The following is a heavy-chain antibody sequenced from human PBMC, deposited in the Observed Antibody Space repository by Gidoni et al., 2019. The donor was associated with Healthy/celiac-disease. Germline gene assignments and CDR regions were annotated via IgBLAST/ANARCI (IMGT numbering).Heavy chain of an antibody. D-gene: IGHD3-22*01. Sequence: EVQLLESGGGLVQPGGSLRLSCAASGFTFSSYAMSWVRQAPGKGLEWVSAISGSGGSTYYADSVKGRFTISRDNSKNTLYLQMNSLRAEDTAVYYCANVGTSTYDSSGYPPDYWGQGTLVTVSS. CDR3: ANVGTSTYDSSGYPPDY. V-gene: IGHV3-23*01. CDR2: ISGSGGST. J-gene: IGHJ4*02. CDR1: GFTFSSYA.